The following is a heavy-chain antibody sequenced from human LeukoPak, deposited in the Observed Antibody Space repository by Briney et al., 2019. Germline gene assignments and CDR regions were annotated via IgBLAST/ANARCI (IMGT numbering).Heavy chain of an antibody. CDR3: ARDRPMVPFAY. CDR1: GFTFSSYE. V-gene: IGHV3-48*03. CDR2: ISSSGSTI. J-gene: IGHJ4*02. D-gene: IGHD3-10*01. Sequence: GGSLRLSCAASGFTFSSYEMNWVRQAPGQGLEWVSYISSSGSTIYYADSVKGRFTISRDNSKNSLYLQMNSLRAEDTAVYYCARDRPMVPFAYWGQGTLVTVSS.